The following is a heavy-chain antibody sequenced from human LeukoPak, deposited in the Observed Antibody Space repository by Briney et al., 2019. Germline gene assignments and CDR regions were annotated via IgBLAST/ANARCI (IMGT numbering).Heavy chain of an antibody. V-gene: IGHV3-48*03. CDR1: GFTFSSYE. Sequence: GGSLRLSCAASGFTFSSYEMNWVRQAPGKGLEWVSYISSSGSTIYYADSVKGRFTISRDNAKNSLYLQMNSLRAEDTAVYYCARVGYYDSSGYLPHGFDYWGQGTLVTVSS. D-gene: IGHD3-22*01. CDR3: ARVGYYDSSGYLPHGFDY. CDR2: ISSSGSTI. J-gene: IGHJ4*02.